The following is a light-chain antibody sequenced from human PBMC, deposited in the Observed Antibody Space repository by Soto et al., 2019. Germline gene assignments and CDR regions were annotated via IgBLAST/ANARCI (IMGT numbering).Light chain of an antibody. Sequence: QSALAQPPSVSGSPGQSVTISCTGTSTDFVSYNRVSWYQQPPGTAPKLMIYEVSKRPSGVPDRFSGSKSGNTASLTISGLQDEDEADYYCCAFAGSYTSFGTGTKVTVL. J-gene: IGLJ1*01. CDR3: CAFAGSYTS. CDR1: STDFVSYNR. CDR2: EVS. V-gene: IGLV2-18*02.